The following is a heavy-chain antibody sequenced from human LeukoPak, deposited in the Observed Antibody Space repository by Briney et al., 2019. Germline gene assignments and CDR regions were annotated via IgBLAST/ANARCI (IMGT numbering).Heavy chain of an antibody. Sequence: PGGSLRLSCAASGFTFSSYAMHWVRQAPGKGLEWVAVISYDGSNKYYADSVKGRFTISRDNSKNTLYLQMNSLRAEDTAVYYCANGGYCSGGSWCYFDYWGQGTLVTVSS. V-gene: IGHV3-30*04. D-gene: IGHD2-15*01. CDR3: ANGGYCSGGSWCYFDY. CDR1: GFTFSSYA. CDR2: ISYDGSNK. J-gene: IGHJ4*02.